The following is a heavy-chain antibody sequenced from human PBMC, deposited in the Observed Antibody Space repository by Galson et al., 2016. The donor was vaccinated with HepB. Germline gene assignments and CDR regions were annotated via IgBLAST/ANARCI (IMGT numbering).Heavy chain of an antibody. V-gene: IGHV3-30*03. CDR3: ARPYGAYFGAYFFDH. CDR1: GFTFSNYA. J-gene: IGHJ4*02. CDR2: ISYDGTKK. Sequence: SLRLSCAASGFTFSNYATHWVRQAPGKGLEWVATISYDGTKKYYADSVKGRFTISRDNSENTVYLQMNRLRAEETAIYYCARPYGAYFGAYFFDHWGRGILVTVSS. D-gene: IGHD4-17*01.